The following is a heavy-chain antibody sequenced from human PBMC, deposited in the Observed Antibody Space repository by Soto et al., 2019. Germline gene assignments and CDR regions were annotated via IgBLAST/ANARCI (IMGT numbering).Heavy chain of an antibody. CDR2: INMDGGST. CDR3: VRDQSGLKDFDY. CDR1: GFTFSIYA. V-gene: IGHV3-48*01. D-gene: IGHD1-1*01. J-gene: IGHJ4*02. Sequence: GGSLRLSCSASGFTFSIYAMHWVRQAPGKGLEWVSYINMDGGSTHYAESVKGRFTISRDNGRNSLSLQMDSLRVEDTAVYYCVRDQSGLKDFDYWGQGTLVTVSS.